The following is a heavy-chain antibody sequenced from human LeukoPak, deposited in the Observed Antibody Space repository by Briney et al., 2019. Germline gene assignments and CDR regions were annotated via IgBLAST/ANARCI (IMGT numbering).Heavy chain of an antibody. J-gene: IGHJ6*02. D-gene: IGHD4-11*01. V-gene: IGHV4-59*08. CDR1: GASISNYY. CDR3: ARNEGFGNYNDYYYAIDV. Sequence: SETLSLTCTVSGASISNYYWSWIRQPPGKGLEWIGYVYDTGSTNYNASLKSRVTISVDTSKNQFSLKLSSVTAADTAEYYCARNEGFGNYNDYYYAIDVWGQGTTVTVSS. CDR2: VYDTGST.